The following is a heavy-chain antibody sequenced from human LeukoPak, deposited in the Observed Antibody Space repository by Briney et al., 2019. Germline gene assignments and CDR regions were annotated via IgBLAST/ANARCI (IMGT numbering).Heavy chain of an antibody. CDR1: GFTFSSYW. J-gene: IGHJ6*03. D-gene: IGHD3-3*01. Sequence: PGGSLRLSCAASGFTFSSYWMCWVRQAPGKGLEWVANIKQDGSEKYYVDSVKGRFTISRDNAKNSLYLQMNSLRAEDTAVYYCARGNNYDFRSGHYYYYYMDVWGKGTTVTVSS. CDR2: IKQDGSEK. V-gene: IGHV3-7*01. CDR3: ARGNNYDFRSGHYYYYYMDV.